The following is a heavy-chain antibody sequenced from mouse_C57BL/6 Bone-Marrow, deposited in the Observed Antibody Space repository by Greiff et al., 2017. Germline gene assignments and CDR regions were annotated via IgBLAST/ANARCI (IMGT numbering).Heavy chain of an antibody. V-gene: IGHV1-72*01. Sequence: QVQLQQPGAELVKPGASVKLSCKASGYTFTSSWMHWVKQRPGRGLGWIGRINPNSGGTKYNEKFKSKATLTGDKSSSTAYMHLSILTSEDSAVYDCARGWSPSSSGDYHVYFDYWGKGTTLTVSS. CDR3: ARGWSPSSSGDYHVYFDY. CDR2: INPNSGGT. D-gene: IGHD2-13*01. CDR1: GYTFTSSW. J-gene: IGHJ2*01.